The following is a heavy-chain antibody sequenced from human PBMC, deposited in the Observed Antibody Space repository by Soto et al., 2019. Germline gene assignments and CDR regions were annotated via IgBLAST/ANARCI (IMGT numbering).Heavy chain of an antibody. CDR2: ISGSGGST. Sequence: GGSLRLSCAASGFTFSSYAMSWVRQAPGKGLEWVSAISGSGGSTYYADSVKGRFTISRDNSKNTLYLQMNSLRAEDTAVYYCAKGPYNDYVWGSYRYTDHYFDYWGQGTLVPVSS. V-gene: IGHV3-23*01. D-gene: IGHD3-16*02. CDR1: GFTFSSYA. J-gene: IGHJ4*02. CDR3: AKGPYNDYVWGSYRYTDHYFDY.